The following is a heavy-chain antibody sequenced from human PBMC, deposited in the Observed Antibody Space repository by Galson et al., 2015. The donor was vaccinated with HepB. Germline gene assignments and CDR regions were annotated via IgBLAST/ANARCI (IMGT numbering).Heavy chain of an antibody. CDR3: TTTYRDGYNYDWYFDL. CDR1: GFTFSGAA. D-gene: IGHD5-24*01. J-gene: IGHJ2*01. V-gene: IGHV3-73*01. Sequence: SLRLSCAASGFTFSGAAMHWVRQASGKGLEWVGRIRSKGNSYTTAYAASVKGRFTVSRDDSKNTAYLQMNSLKTDDSAVYYCTTTYRDGYNYDWYFDLWGRGTLSLSPQ. CDR2: IRSKGNSYTT.